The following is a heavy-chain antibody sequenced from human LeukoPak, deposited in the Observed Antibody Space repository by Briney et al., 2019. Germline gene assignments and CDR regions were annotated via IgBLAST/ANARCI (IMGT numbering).Heavy chain of an antibody. D-gene: IGHD3-22*01. CDR1: GYTFTSYA. V-gene: IGHV1-69*04. Sequence: GASVKVSCKASGYTFTSYAISWVRQAPGQGLEWMGRIIPILGIANYAQKFQGRVTITADKSADTAYMELSSLKSEDTAVYYRARGGGYNYDGTGELDYWGQGTLVTVSS. CDR2: IIPILGIA. CDR3: ARGGGYNYDGTGELDY. J-gene: IGHJ4*02.